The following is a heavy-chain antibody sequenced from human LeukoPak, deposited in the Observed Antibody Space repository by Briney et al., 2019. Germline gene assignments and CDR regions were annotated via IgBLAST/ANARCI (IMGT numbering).Heavy chain of an antibody. D-gene: IGHD3-22*01. Sequence: PSESLSLTCTVSGDSISSYYWSWMRQPPGKGLEWIGYIYYSGSTYYNPSLKSRVTISVDTSKNQFSLKLSSVTAADTAVYYCARSTGDLYYYDSSGYFDYWGQGTLVTVSS. CDR1: GDSISSYY. CDR3: ARSTGDLYYYDSSGYFDY. V-gene: IGHV4-59*12. CDR2: IYYSGST. J-gene: IGHJ4*02.